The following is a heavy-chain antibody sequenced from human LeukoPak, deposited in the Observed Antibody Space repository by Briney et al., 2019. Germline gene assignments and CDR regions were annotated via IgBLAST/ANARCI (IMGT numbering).Heavy chain of an antibody. CDR2: IYYSGST. V-gene: IGHV4-39*01. CDR3: ARRIMITFGGVIVGYYFDY. J-gene: IGHJ4*02. Sequence: SETLSLTCTVSGGSISGSSYYWGWIRQPPGKGLEWIGSIYYSGSTYYNPSLKSRVTISVDTSKNQFSLELSSVTAADTAVYYCARRIMITFGGVIVGYYFDYWGQGTLVTVSS. D-gene: IGHD3-16*02. CDR1: GGSISGSSYY.